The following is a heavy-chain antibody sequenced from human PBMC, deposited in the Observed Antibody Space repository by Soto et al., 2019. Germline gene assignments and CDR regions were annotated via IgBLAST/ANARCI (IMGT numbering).Heavy chain of an antibody. D-gene: IGHD2-8*01. Sequence: SLRLSCAASGFTFSSYWMHWVRQAPGKGLVWVSRINSDGSSTSYADSVKGRFTISRDSAKNTLYLQMNSLRAEDTAVYYCARGAHCTNGVCYSLSRKSNWFDPWGQGTLVTVSS. V-gene: IGHV3-74*01. CDR2: INSDGSST. J-gene: IGHJ5*02. CDR1: GFTFSSYW. CDR3: ARGAHCTNGVCYSLSRKSNWFDP.